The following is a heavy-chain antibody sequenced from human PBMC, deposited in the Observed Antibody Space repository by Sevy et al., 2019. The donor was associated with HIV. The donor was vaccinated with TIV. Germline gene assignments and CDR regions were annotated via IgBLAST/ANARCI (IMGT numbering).Heavy chain of an antibody. J-gene: IGHJ4*02. V-gene: IGHV3-33*01. D-gene: IGHD6-19*01. Sequence: GGYLRLSCAASGFSFSGYGMHCVRQAPGKGLEWVAVIWYDGSNKEYADSVKGRFTISRDNSKNTLYLQMNSLRAEDTTVYYCARESIAVARIGYYFKYWGQGTLVSVSS. CDR1: GFSFSGYG. CDR3: ARESIAVARIGYYFKY. CDR2: IWYDGSNK.